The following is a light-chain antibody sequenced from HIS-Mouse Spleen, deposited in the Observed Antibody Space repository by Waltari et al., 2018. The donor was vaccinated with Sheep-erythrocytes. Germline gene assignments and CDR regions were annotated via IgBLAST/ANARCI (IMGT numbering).Light chain of an antibody. J-gene: IGLJ1*01. CDR3: CSYAGSYNHV. CDR2: DFS. Sequence: QSALTQPRSVSGSPGQSVTISCTGTSSDVGGYNYVSWYQQHPGKAPKRMIYDFSKRPSGVPDRFSGLQAEDEADYYCCSYAGSYNHVFATGTKVTVL. V-gene: IGLV2-11*01. CDR1: SSDVGGYNY.